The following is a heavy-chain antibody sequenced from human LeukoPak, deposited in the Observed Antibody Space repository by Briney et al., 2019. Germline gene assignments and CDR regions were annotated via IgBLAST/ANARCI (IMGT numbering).Heavy chain of an antibody. CDR2: ISSSSSYI. CDR3: ASADDSSGYYYAVGDY. Sequence: GGSLRLSCAASGFTFSSYSMNWVRQAPGKGLEWVSSISSSSSYIYYADSVKGRFTISRDNSKNTLYLQMNSLRAEDTAVYYCASADDSSGYYYAVGDYWGQGTLVTVSS. CDR1: GFTFSSYS. V-gene: IGHV3-21*01. D-gene: IGHD3-22*01. J-gene: IGHJ4*02.